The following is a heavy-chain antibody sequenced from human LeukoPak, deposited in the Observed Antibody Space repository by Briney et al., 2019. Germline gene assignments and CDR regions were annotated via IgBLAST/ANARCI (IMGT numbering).Heavy chain of an antibody. CDR3: ARVEGKQQLVSR. V-gene: IGHV4-30-2*01. CDR2: IYHSGST. CDR1: GGSISSGGYY. J-gene: IGHJ4*02. D-gene: IGHD6-13*01. Sequence: SETLSLTCTVSGGSISSGGYYWSWIRQPPGKGLEWIGYIYHSGSTYYNPSLKSRVTISVDRSKNQFSLKLSSVTAADTAVYYCARVEGKQQLVSRWGQGTLVTVSS.